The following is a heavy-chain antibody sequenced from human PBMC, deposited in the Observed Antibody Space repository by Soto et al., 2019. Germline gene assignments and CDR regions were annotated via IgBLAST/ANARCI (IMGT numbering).Heavy chain of an antibody. V-gene: IGHV1-24*01. CDR3: ATLLHDYGDPGSFDY. D-gene: IGHD4-17*01. CDR1: GYTLTELS. Sequence: ASVKVSCKVSGYTLTELSMHWVRQAPGKGLEWMGGFDPEDGETIYAQKFQGRVTMTEDTSTDTAYMELSSLRSEDTAVYYCATLLHDYGDPGSFDYSGQATLVTVSS. J-gene: IGHJ4*02. CDR2: FDPEDGET.